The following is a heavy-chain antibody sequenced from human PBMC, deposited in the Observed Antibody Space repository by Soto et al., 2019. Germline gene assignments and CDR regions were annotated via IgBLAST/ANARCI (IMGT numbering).Heavy chain of an antibody. V-gene: IGHV4-39*07. CDR1: GHSISSSTYY. D-gene: IGHD6-13*01. CDR2: VYYGENT. Sequence: PSETLSLTCTVSGHSISSSTYYWGWLRQPPGRGLEWIGSVYYGENTYYNPSLKSRVTISVDTSKNQFSLKLSSVTAADTAVYYCARVGIDGAAAGNDGWFDPWGQGTLVTVSS. CDR3: ARVGIDGAAAGNDGWFDP. J-gene: IGHJ5*02.